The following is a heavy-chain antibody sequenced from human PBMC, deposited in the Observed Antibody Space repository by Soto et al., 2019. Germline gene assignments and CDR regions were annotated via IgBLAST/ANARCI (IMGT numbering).Heavy chain of an antibody. CDR1: GYTFTNYW. J-gene: IGHJ4*02. D-gene: IGHD3-10*01. Sequence: PGESLKISCKGSGYTFTNYWIGWVRQMPGKGLEWMGIIFPGDSDTRYSPSFQGQVTISVDKSINTAYLQWSSLKASDTAVYYCARESLGELSFDYWGQGTLVTVSS. CDR3: ARESLGELSFDY. V-gene: IGHV5-51*01. CDR2: IFPGDSDT.